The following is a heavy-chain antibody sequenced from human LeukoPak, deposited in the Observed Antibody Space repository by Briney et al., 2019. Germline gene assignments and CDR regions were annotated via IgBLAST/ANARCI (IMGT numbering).Heavy chain of an antibody. CDR2: ISSSSSYI. Sequence: PGGSLRLSCAASGFTFSSYSMNWVRQAPGKGLEWVSSISSSSSYIYYADSVKGRFTISRDNAKNSLYLQMNSLRAEDTAVYYCARALFPSSRWFDPWGQGTMVTVSS. V-gene: IGHV3-21*01. J-gene: IGHJ5*02. CDR3: ARALFPSSRWFDP. D-gene: IGHD2-21*01. CDR1: GFTFSSYS.